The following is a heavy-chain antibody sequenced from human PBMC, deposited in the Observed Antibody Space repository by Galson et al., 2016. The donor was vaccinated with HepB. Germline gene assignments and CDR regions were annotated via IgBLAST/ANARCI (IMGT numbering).Heavy chain of an antibody. Sequence: SLRLSCAASGFTFSSYYMNWVRQAPGKGLEWVSSISSGSSYIYYADSVKGRFTISRDNAKNSLYLQMNSLRAEDTALYYCARLLTSSSWYGWFDPWGRGTMVTVSS. CDR1: GFTFSSYY. D-gene: IGHD6-13*01. J-gene: IGHJ3*01. CDR3: ARLLTSSSWYGWFDP. V-gene: IGHV3-21*01. CDR2: ISSGSSYI.